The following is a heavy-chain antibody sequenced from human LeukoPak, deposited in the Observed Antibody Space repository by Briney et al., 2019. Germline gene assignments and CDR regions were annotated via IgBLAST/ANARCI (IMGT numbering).Heavy chain of an antibody. Sequence: SQTLSLTCTVSGGSISSGSYYWSWIRQPAGRGPEWIGRIYTSGSTNYNPSLKSRVTISVDTSKNQFSLKLSSVTAADTAVYYCARETDSSGYYYWFDPWGQGTLVTVSS. CDR2: IYTSGST. CDR1: GGSISSGSYY. D-gene: IGHD3-22*01. CDR3: ARETDSSGYYYWFDP. J-gene: IGHJ5*02. V-gene: IGHV4-61*02.